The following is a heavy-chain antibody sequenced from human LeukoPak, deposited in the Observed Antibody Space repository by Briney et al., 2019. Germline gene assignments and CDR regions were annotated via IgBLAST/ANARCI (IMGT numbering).Heavy chain of an antibody. J-gene: IGHJ4*02. D-gene: IGHD3-10*01. V-gene: IGHV4-34*01. Sequence: SETLSLTCAVYGGSFSGYYWSWIRQPPGKGLEWIGEINHSGSTNYNSSLKSRVTISVDTSKNQFSLKPNSVTAADTAVYYCARGGVTMVRGIINWGQGTLVTVSS. CDR3: ARGGVTMVRGIIN. CDR1: GGSFSGYY. CDR2: INHSGST.